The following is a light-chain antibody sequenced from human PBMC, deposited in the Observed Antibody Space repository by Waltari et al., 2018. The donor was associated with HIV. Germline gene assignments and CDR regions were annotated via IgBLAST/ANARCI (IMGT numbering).Light chain of an antibody. CDR3: QSYYLNIVV. V-gene: IGLV6-57*04. CDR1: GGNIASYY. CDR2: EDT. Sequence: NFTLTQPHSVSESPGKTVTISCTRSGGNIASYYVQWYQQRPDSAPTTVIYEDTKRPSGVPDRFSGSIDSSSNSASLTISGLQTDDEADYYCQSYYLNIVVFGGGTKLTVL. J-gene: IGLJ2*01.